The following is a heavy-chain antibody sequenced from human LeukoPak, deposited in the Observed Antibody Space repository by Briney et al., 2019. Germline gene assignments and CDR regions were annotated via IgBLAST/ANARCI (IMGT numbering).Heavy chain of an antibody. Sequence: SETLSLTCTVSGGSISSYYWSWIRQPPGKGLEWIGYIYYSGSTNYNPSLKSRVTISVDTSKNQFSLKLSSVTAADTAVYYCARMGGATVTNFDYWGQGTLVTVSS. CDR2: IYYSGST. CDR1: GGSISSYY. V-gene: IGHV4-59*01. CDR3: ARMGGATVTNFDY. D-gene: IGHD4-17*01. J-gene: IGHJ4*02.